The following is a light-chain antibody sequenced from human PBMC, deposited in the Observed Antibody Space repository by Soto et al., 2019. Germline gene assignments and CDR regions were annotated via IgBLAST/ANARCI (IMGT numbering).Light chain of an antibody. J-gene: IGLJ2*01. CDR1: SSDVGGYNY. Sequence: QSVLTQPRSVSGSPGQSVTISCTGTSSDVGGYNYVSWYQQHPGKAPKVMIYDVSKRPSGVPDRFSGSKSGNTASLTISGLQAEDEADYYCCSYAGSYTFVVFGGGTKLTVL. CDR2: DVS. V-gene: IGLV2-11*01. CDR3: CSYAGSYTFVV.